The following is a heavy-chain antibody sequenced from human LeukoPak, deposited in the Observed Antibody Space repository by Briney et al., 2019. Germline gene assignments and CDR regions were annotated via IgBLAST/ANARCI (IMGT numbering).Heavy chain of an antibody. V-gene: IGHV4-59*01. CDR1: GGSISSYY. D-gene: IGHD6-13*01. Sequence: SETLSLTCTVSGGSISSYYWSWIRQPPGKGLEWIGYIYYSGSTNYNPSLKSRVTISVDTSKNQFSLKLSSVTAADTAVYYCARYSNSWNLFDYWGQGTLVTVSS. CDR3: ARYSNSWNLFDY. CDR2: IYYSGST. J-gene: IGHJ4*02.